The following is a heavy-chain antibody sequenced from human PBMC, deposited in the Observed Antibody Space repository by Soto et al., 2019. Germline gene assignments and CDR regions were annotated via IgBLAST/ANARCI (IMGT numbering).Heavy chain of an antibody. J-gene: IGHJ6*02. CDR1: GFTFSSYA. Sequence: EVQLLESGGGLVQPGGSLRLSCAASGFTFSSYAMSWVRQAPGKGLEWVSAISGSGGSTYYADSVKGRFTISRDNSKNTLYLQMNSLRAEDTAVYYCAKDMGYCTNGVCSTLYYYGMDVWGQGTTVTVSS. D-gene: IGHD2-8*01. CDR2: ISGSGGST. CDR3: AKDMGYCTNGVCSTLYYYGMDV. V-gene: IGHV3-23*01.